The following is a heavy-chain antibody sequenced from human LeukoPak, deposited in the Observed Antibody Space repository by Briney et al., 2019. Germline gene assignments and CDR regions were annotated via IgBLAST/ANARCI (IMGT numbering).Heavy chain of an antibody. CDR3: ARDRRGYYDSGSYYPLI. V-gene: IGHV1-2*02. Sequence: ASVKVSCKASGYTFTGYYMHWVRQAPGQGLEWMGWINPNSGGTNYAQKFQGRVTMTRDTSVSTAYMEVSRLRSDDTAVYYCARDRRGYYDSGSYYPLIWSQGTLVTVSS. D-gene: IGHD3-10*01. J-gene: IGHJ4*02. CDR2: INPNSGGT. CDR1: GYTFTGYY.